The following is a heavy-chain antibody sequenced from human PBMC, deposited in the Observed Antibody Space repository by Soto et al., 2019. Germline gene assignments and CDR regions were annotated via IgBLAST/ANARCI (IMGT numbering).Heavy chain of an antibody. V-gene: IGHV4-59*08. D-gene: IGHD6-13*01. CDR1: GGSISRYY. Sequence: QVQLQESGPGLVKPSETLSLTCTVSGGSISRYYWNWIRQPPGKGLEWLGFVYYSGSTSYYPSLKSRVTISIDTSKNQFSLKMSSVTAADTAVYYCAAALSGTGAFDFWGQGTMVTVSS. J-gene: IGHJ3*01. CDR3: AAALSGTGAFDF. CDR2: VYYSGST.